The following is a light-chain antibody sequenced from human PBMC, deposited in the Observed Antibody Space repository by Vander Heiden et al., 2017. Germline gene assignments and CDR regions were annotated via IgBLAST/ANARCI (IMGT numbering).Light chain of an antibody. Sequence: DIQMTQSPSTLSASVADRVTITCRASQSISSWLAWYQQKAGKPPKLLISKASSLESGVPSRFSGSGSGTEFTLTISSLQPDDFATYYRQQYNSYSRTFGQGTKVEIK. CDR3: QQYNSYSRT. CDR1: QSISSW. CDR2: KAS. V-gene: IGKV1-5*03. J-gene: IGKJ1*01.